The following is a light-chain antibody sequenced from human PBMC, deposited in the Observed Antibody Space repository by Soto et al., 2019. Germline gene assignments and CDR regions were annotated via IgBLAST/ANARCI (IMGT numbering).Light chain of an antibody. CDR1: QGISNY. J-gene: IGKJ3*01. CDR3: QKYNSAPRT. CDR2: AAS. V-gene: IGKV1-27*01. Sequence: DIQRTQSPSSLSASVGDRVTITCRASQGISNYLAWYQQKPGKVPKLLIYAASTLQSGVPSRFSGSGSGTDFTLTISGLQLEDVATYYCQKYNSAPRTFGPGTKVDIK.